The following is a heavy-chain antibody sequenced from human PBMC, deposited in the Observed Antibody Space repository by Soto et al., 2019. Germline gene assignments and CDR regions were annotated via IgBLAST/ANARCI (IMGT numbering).Heavy chain of an antibody. CDR3: ARDGGFSSGWTAYFAY. J-gene: IGHJ4*02. D-gene: IGHD6-19*01. V-gene: IGHV4-4*07. CDR1: GGSISDTY. Sequence: PSATLSLTCSVSGGSISDTYWTWIRQPAGKGVEWIGRIYGSGSTNFNPSLKSRVSMSVDASKNQFSLRLNSVTAADTAVYYCARDGGFSSGWTAYFAYWGQGSPVTVSS. CDR2: IYGSGST.